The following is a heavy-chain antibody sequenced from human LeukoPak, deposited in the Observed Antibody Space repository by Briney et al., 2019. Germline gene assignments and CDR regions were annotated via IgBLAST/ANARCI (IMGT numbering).Heavy chain of an antibody. CDR2: MNPNSGNA. J-gene: IGHJ5*02. V-gene: IGHV1-8*01. CDR1: GYTFTSYD. D-gene: IGHD6-6*01. CDR3: ARPFYSSSRLPIDP. Sequence: VASVTVSCKASGYTFTSYDINWVRPATGQGLEWMGWMNPNSGNAGYAQKFQGRVTMTRNTSISTAYMELSSLRSEDTAVYYCARPFYSSSRLPIDPWGQGTLVTVSS.